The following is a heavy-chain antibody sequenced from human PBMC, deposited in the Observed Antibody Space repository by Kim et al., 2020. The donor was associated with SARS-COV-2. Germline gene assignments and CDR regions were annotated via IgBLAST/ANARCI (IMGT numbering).Heavy chain of an antibody. D-gene: IGHD6-19*01. CDR1: GFTFSSYW. J-gene: IGHJ4*02. Sequence: GGSLRLSCAASGFTFSSYWMSWVRQAPGKGLEWVANIKQDGSEKYYVDSVKGRFTISRDNAKNSLYLQMNSLRAEDTAVYYCARDKGIAVAGTGFDYWGQGTLVTVSS. V-gene: IGHV3-7*01. CDR3: ARDKGIAVAGTGFDY. CDR2: IKQDGSEK.